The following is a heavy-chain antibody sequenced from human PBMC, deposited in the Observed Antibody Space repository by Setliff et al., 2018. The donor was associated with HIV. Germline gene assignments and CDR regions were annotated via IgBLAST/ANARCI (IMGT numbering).Heavy chain of an antibody. CDR1: GFTFGDYA. V-gene: IGHV3-23*01. D-gene: IGHD2-15*01. CDR2: ISGSGDST. CDR3: AKTLPTLYPPHDYYFAMDV. Sequence: GSLRLSCAPSGFTFGDYAMSWVRQAPGKGLEWVSVISGSGDSTFYADSLKGRFTISRDNSKNTLYLQMNSLRAEDTAVYYCAKTLPTLYPPHDYYFAMDVWGQGTTVTVSS. J-gene: IGHJ6*02.